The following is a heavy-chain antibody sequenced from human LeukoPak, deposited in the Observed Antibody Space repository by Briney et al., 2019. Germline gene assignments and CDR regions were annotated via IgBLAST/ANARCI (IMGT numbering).Heavy chain of an antibody. CDR3: ARGDYYDSSGYYFPDAFDI. D-gene: IGHD3-22*01. CDR2: IWYDGSNK. CDR1: GFTFSSYG. Sequence: PGRSLRLSCAASGFTFSSYGMHWVRQAPGKGLEWVAVIWYDGSNKYYVDSVQDRFTISRDNSKNTLYLQMSSLRAEDTAVYYCARGDYYDSSGYYFPDAFDIWGQGTMVTVSS. V-gene: IGHV3-33*01. J-gene: IGHJ3*02.